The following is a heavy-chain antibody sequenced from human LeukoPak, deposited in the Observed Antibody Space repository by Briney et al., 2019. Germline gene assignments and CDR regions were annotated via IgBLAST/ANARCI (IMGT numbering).Heavy chain of an antibody. V-gene: IGHV4-34*01. Sequence: PSETLSLTCAVYGGSFSGYYWSWIRQPPGKGLEWIGEINHSGSTNYNPSLKSRVTISVDTSKSQFSLNLSSVTAADTAVYYCASERPATENWFFDLRGRGTLVTVSS. CDR3: ASERPATENWFFDL. CDR2: INHSGST. D-gene: IGHD1-26*01. CDR1: GGSFSGYY. J-gene: IGHJ2*01.